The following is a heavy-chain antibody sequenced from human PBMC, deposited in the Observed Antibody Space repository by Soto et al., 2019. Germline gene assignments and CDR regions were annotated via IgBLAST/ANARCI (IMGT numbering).Heavy chain of an antibody. D-gene: IGHD6-6*01. J-gene: IGHJ5*02. V-gene: IGHV4-30-2*01. Sequence: SETLSLTCAVSGGSISSGGYSWSWIRQPPGKGLEWIGYIYHSGSTYYNPSLKSRVTISVDRSKNQFSLKLSSVTAADTAVYYCARVGPYSGSSVFDPWGQGTLVTVSS. CDR3: ARVGPYSGSSVFDP. CDR2: IYHSGST. CDR1: GGSISSGGYS.